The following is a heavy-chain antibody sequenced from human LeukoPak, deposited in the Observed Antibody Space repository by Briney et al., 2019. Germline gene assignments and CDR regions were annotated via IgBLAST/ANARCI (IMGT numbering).Heavy chain of an antibody. Sequence: GGSLRLSCAASGFTFSSYAMSWVRQAPGKGLEWVSAISGSGGSTYYADCVKGRFTISRDNSKNTLYLQMNSLRAEDTAVYYCLGFHRLFDYWGQGTLVTVSS. D-gene: IGHD2-15*01. CDR2: ISGSGGST. J-gene: IGHJ4*02. CDR3: LGFHRLFDY. CDR1: GFTFSSYA. V-gene: IGHV3-23*01.